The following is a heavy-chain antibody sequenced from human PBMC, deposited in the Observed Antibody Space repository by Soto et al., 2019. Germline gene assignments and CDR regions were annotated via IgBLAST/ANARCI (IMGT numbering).Heavy chain of an antibody. CDR1: GFTFSTYS. CDR2: ISSRSDI. CDR3: AREYTAWPLAYGLDV. J-gene: IGHJ6*02. D-gene: IGHD2-2*02. Sequence: GRSLRLSCVGSGFTFSTYSINWVRQAPGKGLEWVSSISSRSDIYYADSVKGRFTISRDNAKNSVSLQMNSLRAEDTAVYYCAREYTAWPLAYGLDVWGQGTTVTVSS. V-gene: IGHV3-21*01.